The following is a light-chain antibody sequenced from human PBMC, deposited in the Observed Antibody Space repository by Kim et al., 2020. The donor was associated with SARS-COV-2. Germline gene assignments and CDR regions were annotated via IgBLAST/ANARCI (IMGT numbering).Light chain of an antibody. CDR3: SSFTSTSTYV. V-gene: IGLV2-14*03. CDR2: YVN. J-gene: IGLJ1*01. CDR1: SSDVGGYNY. Sequence: QSALTQPASVSGSPGQSITISCTGTSSDVGGYNYVSWYQQHPGKAPKLMIFYVNQRPSGVSIRFSGSKSGNTASLTFSGLQAEDEADYYCSSFTSTSTYVFGTGTKVTVL.